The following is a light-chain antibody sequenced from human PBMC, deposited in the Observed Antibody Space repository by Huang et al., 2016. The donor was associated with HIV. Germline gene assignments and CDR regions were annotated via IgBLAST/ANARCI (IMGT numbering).Light chain of an antibody. CDR2: YAS. V-gene: IGKV3-11*01. Sequence: EIVLTQSPATLSLSPGERATLSCRASQVVGNYLAWYQQKPGQAPRLLIYYASNRATGIPGSFSGSGSGTDFTLTISSLEPEDFAVYYCHQRGNWPRTFGQGTKVEIK. J-gene: IGKJ1*01. CDR3: HQRGNWPRT. CDR1: QVVGNY.